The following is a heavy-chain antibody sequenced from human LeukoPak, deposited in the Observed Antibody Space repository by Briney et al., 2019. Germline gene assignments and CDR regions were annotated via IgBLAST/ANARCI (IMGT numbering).Heavy chain of an antibody. CDR3: AKEGRSLQTY. J-gene: IGHJ4*02. V-gene: IGHV3-7*03. D-gene: IGHD5-24*01. CDR1: GFIFNSNW. Sequence: GGSLRLSCAASGFIFNSNWMSWVRLAPGKGLEWVANIKEDGTETYYVDSVKGRFTISRDNAKNSLYLQMNSLRVEDTAVYYCAKEGRSLQTYWGQGTLVTVSS. CDR2: IKEDGTET.